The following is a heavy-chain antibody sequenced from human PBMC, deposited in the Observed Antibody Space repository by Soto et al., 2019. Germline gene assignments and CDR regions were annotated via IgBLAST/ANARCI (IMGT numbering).Heavy chain of an antibody. CDR1: GGSISSGGYS. V-gene: IGHV4-30-2*01. Sequence: QLQLQESGSGLVKPSQTLSLTCAVSGGSISSGGYSWSWIRQPPGKGLEWIGYIYHSGSTYYNPSLKSRVTIAVDRSTNQFSLKLSSVTAAATAVYYCAAGAIFGVVPLDYWGPGTLVTVSS. D-gene: IGHD3-3*01. CDR3: AAGAIFGVVPLDY. J-gene: IGHJ4*02. CDR2: IYHSGST.